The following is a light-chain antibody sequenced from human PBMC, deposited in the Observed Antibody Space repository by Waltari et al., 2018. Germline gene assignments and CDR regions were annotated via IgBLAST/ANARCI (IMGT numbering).Light chain of an antibody. CDR2: DVN. J-gene: IGLJ3*02. CDR3: CSYAGSAISV. Sequence: QSALTQTATVSGSPGQSITISCTGTSSDVGSYNLVSWYQQHPGKAPTLILYDVNKRPSGVSNRCSGSKSGNTASLTISGLQAADEADYYCCSYAGSAISVFGGGTRLTVL. CDR1: SSDVGSYNL. V-gene: IGLV2-23*02.